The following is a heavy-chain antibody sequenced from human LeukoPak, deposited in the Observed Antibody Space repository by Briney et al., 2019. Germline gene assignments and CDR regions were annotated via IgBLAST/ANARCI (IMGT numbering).Heavy chain of an antibody. Sequence: SETLSLTCAVYGGSFSGYYWSWIRQPPGKGLEWIGEINHSGSTNYNPSLKSRVTISADTSKNQFSLKLSSVTAADTAVYYCARVIRGVISYWGQRTLVTVSS. CDR2: INHSGST. D-gene: IGHD3-10*01. CDR1: GGSFSGYY. V-gene: IGHV4-34*01. CDR3: ARVIRGVISY. J-gene: IGHJ4*02.